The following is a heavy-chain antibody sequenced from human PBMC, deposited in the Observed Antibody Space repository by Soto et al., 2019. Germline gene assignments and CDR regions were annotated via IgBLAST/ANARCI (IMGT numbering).Heavy chain of an antibody. CDR2: ISYDGSNK. Sequence: QVQLVESGGGVVQPGRSLRLSCAASGFTFSSYGMHWVRQAPGKGLEWVAVISYDGSNKYYADSVKGRFTISRDNSKNTLYLQMNSLRAEDTAVYYCAKEDYGDYVESPDYWGQGTLVTVSS. V-gene: IGHV3-30*18. D-gene: IGHD4-17*01. J-gene: IGHJ4*02. CDR1: GFTFSSYG. CDR3: AKEDYGDYVESPDY.